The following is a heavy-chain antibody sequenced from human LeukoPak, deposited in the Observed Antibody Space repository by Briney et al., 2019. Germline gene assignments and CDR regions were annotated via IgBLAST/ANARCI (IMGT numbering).Heavy chain of an antibody. CDR3: ARGRIAAAY. D-gene: IGHD6-13*01. Sequence: SETLSLTCTVSGGSISGYYWSWIRQPPGKGLEWIGEINHSGSTNYNPSLKSRVTISVDTSKNQFSLKLSSVTAADTAVYYCARGRIAAAYWGQGTLVTVSS. J-gene: IGHJ4*02. V-gene: IGHV4-34*01. CDR2: INHSGST. CDR1: GGSISGYY.